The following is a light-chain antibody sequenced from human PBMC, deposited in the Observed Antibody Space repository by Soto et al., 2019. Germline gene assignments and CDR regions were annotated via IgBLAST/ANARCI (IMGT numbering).Light chain of an antibody. V-gene: IGKV3-11*01. CDR2: DAS. CDR1: QSVSTY. CDR3: QQYDNSPIT. Sequence: EIVLTQSPATLSLSPGERATLSCRASQSVSTYLAWYQQKPGQAPRPLIYDASSRATGIPARFSGSGSGTDFTLTISNLEPEDFAVYYCQQYDNSPITFGQGTRLEIK. J-gene: IGKJ5*01.